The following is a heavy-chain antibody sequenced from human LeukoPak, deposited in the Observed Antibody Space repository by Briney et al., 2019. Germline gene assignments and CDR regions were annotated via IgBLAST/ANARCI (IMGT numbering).Heavy chain of an antibody. CDR2: ISYDGNNK. D-gene: IGHD3-22*01. CDR3: ARGGYYYDSSGYYHPFDY. CDR1: GFTFSSYA. Sequence: GGSLRLSCAASGFTFSSYAMSWVRQAPGKGLEWVALISYDGNNKYYADSVKGRFTFSRDNSKNTLYLQMNSLRAEDTAVYYCARGGYYYDSSGYYHPFDYWGQGTLVTVSS. V-gene: IGHV3-30-3*01. J-gene: IGHJ4*02.